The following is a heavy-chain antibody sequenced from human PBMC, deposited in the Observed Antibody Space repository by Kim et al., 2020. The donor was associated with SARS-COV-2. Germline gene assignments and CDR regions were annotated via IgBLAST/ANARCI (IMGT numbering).Heavy chain of an antibody. V-gene: IGHV3-23*01. CDR3: AKRPYSGSHGDAFDI. D-gene: IGHD1-26*01. J-gene: IGHJ3*02. Sequence: SVKGRFTHSRDNSKTTLYLQMNSLRAEDTAVYYCAKRPYSGSHGDAFDIWGQGTMVTVSS.